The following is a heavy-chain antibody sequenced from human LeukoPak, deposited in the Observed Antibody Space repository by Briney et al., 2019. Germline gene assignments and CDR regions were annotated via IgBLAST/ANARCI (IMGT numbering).Heavy chain of an antibody. D-gene: IGHD3-22*01. CDR3: ARAHYSSGSYSFYLDH. J-gene: IGHJ4*02. CDR1: GGTFSSYA. CDR2: IIPIFGTA. V-gene: IGHV1-69*13. Sequence: GASVKVSCKSSGGTFSSYAMSWVRQSPGQGLEWMGGIIPIFGTANYAQKFQGRVTITADESTSTAYMELSSLRSEDTAVYYCARAHYSSGSYSFYLDHWGQGTLVTVSS.